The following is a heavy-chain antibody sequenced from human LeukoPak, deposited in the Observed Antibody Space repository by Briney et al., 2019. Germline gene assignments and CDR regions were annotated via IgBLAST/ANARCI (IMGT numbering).Heavy chain of an antibody. CDR3: VRSRSKNILTVAGHRPISGWLDP. CDR2: IYYIGST. J-gene: IGHJ5*02. D-gene: IGHD6-19*01. V-gene: IGHV4-61*01. CDR1: HGSVSSGSYY. Sequence: LETLSLTCNVSHGSVSSGSYYWCWIRRPPGKGLEWIGYIYYIGSTNYNPSLKSRVTISVDTSKNQFSLKLSSVTAADTAVYYCVRSRSKNILTVAGHRPISGWLDPWGQGTLVTVSS.